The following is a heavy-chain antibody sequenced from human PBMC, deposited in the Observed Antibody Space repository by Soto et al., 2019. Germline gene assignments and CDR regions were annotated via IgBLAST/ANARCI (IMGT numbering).Heavy chain of an antibody. Sequence: GESLKISCAASGFTFSSYWMSWVRQAPGKGLEWVANIKQDGSEKYYVDSVKGRFTISRDNAKNSLYLQMNSLRAEDTAVYYCAREKVTHYDFWSGSYMDVWGKGTTVTVSS. CDR3: AREKVTHYDFWSGSYMDV. J-gene: IGHJ6*03. CDR1: GFTFSSYW. D-gene: IGHD3-3*01. CDR2: IKQDGSEK. V-gene: IGHV3-7*01.